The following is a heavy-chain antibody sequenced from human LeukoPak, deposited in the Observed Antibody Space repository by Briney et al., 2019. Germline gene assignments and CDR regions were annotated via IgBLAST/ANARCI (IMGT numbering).Heavy chain of an antibody. CDR1: GFTFSSYS. CDR2: ISATSSYI. Sequence: GGSLRLSCAASGFTFSSYSMNWVRQTPGKGLEWGSSISATSSYIYYADSARGRFTISRDNAKNSLYLQMNRLRAEDTAVYYCARDKTEQWLVLEAFDIWGQGTVVTVSS. J-gene: IGHJ3*02. CDR3: ARDKTEQWLVLEAFDI. V-gene: IGHV3-21*01. D-gene: IGHD6-19*01.